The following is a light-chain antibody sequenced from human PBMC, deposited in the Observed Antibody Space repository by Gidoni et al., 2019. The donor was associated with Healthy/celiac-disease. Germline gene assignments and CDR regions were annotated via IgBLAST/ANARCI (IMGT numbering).Light chain of an antibody. Sequence: DIQMTPSPSSLSASVGYRVTITCRVSQSISSYLNWYQQKPGKAPKLLIYAASSLQSGVTSRFSGSGSGTDFTLTISSLQPEDFATYYCQQSYSTPRLTFGGGTKVEIK. J-gene: IGKJ4*01. CDR1: QSISSY. V-gene: IGKV1-39*01. CDR2: AAS. CDR3: QQSYSTPRLT.